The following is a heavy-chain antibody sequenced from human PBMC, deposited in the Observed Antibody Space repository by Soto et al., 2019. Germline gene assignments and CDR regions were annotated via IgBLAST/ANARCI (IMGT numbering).Heavy chain of an antibody. J-gene: IGHJ6*02. V-gene: IGHV1-2*02. CDR2: INPNSGGT. CDR1: GYTFTGYY. Sequence: ASVKVSCKACGYTFTGYYMHWVRQAAGQGLEWMGWINPNSGGTNYAQKFQGRVTMTRDTSISTAYMELSRLRSDDTAVYYCARGNMVVAATIYHYYGMEVWGQGTTVNVS. D-gene: IGHD2-15*01. CDR3: ARGNMVVAATIYHYYGMEV.